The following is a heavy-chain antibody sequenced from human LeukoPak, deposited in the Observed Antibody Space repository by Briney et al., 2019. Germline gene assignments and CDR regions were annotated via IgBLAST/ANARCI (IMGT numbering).Heavy chain of an antibody. J-gene: IGHJ6*02. CDR3: ARVSATRAYYYYGMDV. V-gene: IGHV1-8*01. D-gene: IGHD5-12*01. Sequence: VASVKVSCKASGYTFTSYDINWVRQATGQGLEWMGWMNPNSGNTGYAQKFQGRVTMTRNTSISTAYMELSSLRSEDTAVYYCARVSATRAYYYYGMDVWGQGTTVTVSS. CDR1: GYTFTSYD. CDR2: MNPNSGNT.